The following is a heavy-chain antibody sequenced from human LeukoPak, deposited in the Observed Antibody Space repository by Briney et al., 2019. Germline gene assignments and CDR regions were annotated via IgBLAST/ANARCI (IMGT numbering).Heavy chain of an antibody. CDR1: GGSFSGYY. V-gene: IGHV4-34*01. Sequence: PSETLSLACAVYGGSFSGYYRSWIRQPPGKGLEWIGEINHSGSTNYNPSLKSRVTISVDTSKNQFSLKLSSVTAADTAVYYCARGRYYYDSSGYYRLPTPKKYYYYGMDVWGQGTTVTVSS. J-gene: IGHJ6*02. CDR2: INHSGST. CDR3: ARGRYYYDSSGYYRLPTPKKYYYYGMDV. D-gene: IGHD3-22*01.